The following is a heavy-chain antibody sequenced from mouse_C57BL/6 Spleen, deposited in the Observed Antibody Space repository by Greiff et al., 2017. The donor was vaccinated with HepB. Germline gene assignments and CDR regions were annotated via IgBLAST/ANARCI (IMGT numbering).Heavy chain of an antibody. D-gene: IGHD2-4*01. CDR3: AREPLDDYDDGYYAMDY. V-gene: IGHV5-4*01. CDR2: ISDGGSYT. CDR1: GFTFSSYA. J-gene: IGHJ4*01. Sequence: EVNVVESGGGLVKPGGSLKLSCAASGFTFSSYAMSWVRQTPEKRLEWVATISDGGSYTYYPDNVKGRFTISRDNAKNNLYLQMSHLKSEDTAMYYCAREPLDDYDDGYYAMDYWGQGTSVTVSS.